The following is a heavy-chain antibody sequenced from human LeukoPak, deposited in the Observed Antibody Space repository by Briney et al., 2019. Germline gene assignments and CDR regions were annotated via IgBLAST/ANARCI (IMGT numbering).Heavy chain of an antibody. CDR2: ISGSGSST. CDR1: GFTFSSYA. V-gene: IGHV3-23*01. D-gene: IGHD5-24*01. CDR3: AKEMATIRAFDF. J-gene: IGHJ3*01. Sequence: GSLRLSRAGSGFTFSSYAMNWVRQGSGKGLEWVSAISGSGSSTYYADSVKGRFTISRDNSKNTLYLQMNSLRAEDTAVYYCAKEMATIRAFDFWGQGTMVTVSS.